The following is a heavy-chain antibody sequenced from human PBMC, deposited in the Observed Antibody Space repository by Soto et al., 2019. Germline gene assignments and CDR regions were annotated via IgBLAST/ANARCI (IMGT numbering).Heavy chain of an antibody. CDR3: ARGPLRYFDWLLNDAFDI. D-gene: IGHD3-9*01. V-gene: IGHV1-24*01. J-gene: IGHJ3*02. Sequence: ASVKASCKVSGYTLTELSMHCVRQAPGKGLEWMGGFDPEDGIANYAQKFQGRVTITADKSTSTAYMELSSLRSEDTAVYYCARGPLRYFDWLLNDAFDIWGQGTMLTVSS. CDR1: GYTLTELS. CDR2: FDPEDGIA.